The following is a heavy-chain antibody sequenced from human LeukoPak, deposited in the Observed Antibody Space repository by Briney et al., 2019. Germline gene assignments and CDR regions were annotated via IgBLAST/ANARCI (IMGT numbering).Heavy chain of an antibody. Sequence: GGSLRLSCAASGFTVSSNYMSWVRQAPGKGPEWVSVIYTGGTTYYADSVKGRFTISRDNSKNTLYLQMNSLRVEGTAVYYCARGEMAAYFDYWGQGTLVTVSS. CDR1: GFTVSSNY. CDR3: ARGEMAAYFDY. V-gene: IGHV3-53*01. D-gene: IGHD5-24*01. J-gene: IGHJ4*02. CDR2: IYTGGTT.